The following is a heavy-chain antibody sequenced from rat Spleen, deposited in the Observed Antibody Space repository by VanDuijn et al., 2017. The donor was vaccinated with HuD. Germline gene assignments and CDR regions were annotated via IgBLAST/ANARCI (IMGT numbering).Heavy chain of an antibody. J-gene: IGHJ4*01. CDR3: ARLEYYGLPSVMDA. CDR2: ISTSGGST. V-gene: IGHV5-25*01. CDR1: GFTFSNYD. Sequence: EVQLVESGGGLVQPGRSLKLSCAASGFTFSNYDMAWVRQAPTKGLEWVASISTSGGSTYYRDSVKGRFTVSRDNAKSTLYLQMNSLRSEDTATYYCARLEYYGLPSVMDAWGQGASVTASS. D-gene: IGHD1-6*01.